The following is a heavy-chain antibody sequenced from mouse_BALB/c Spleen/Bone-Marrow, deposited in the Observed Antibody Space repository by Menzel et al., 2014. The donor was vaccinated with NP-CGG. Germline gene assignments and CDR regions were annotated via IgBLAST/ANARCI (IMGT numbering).Heavy chain of an antibody. V-gene: IGHV4-1*02. CDR1: GFDFRRYW. Sequence: EVKLVESGGGLVQPGGSLKLSCAASGFDFRRYWMSWVRQAPGKGLEWIGEINPESSTINYTPSLKGKFIISRDNAKNTLYLQMNKVRSEDTALYYCARLGYYGYFVDWGQGTTLTVSS. CDR2: INPESSTI. D-gene: IGHD1-1*01. J-gene: IGHJ2*01. CDR3: ARLGYYGYFVD.